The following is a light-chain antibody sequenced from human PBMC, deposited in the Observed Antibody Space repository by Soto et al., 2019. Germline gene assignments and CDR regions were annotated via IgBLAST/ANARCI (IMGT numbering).Light chain of an antibody. CDR2: GAS. V-gene: IGKV3-20*01. CDR3: QQYGTSPYT. Sequence: DIVLTQSPGTLSLSPGERATLSCRASQSVRSSSLAWYQAKPGQAPRLLIYGASRRATGIPDRFSGSGSGTDFTLTISRLEPEDFAVYSCQQYGTSPYTFGQGTKLE. J-gene: IGKJ2*01. CDR1: QSVRSSS.